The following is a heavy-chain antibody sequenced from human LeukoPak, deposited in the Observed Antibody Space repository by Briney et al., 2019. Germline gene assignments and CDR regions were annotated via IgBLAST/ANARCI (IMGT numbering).Heavy chain of an antibody. Sequence: GRSLRLSCAASGFTFSSYAMHWVRQAPGKGLEWVAVISYDGSNKYYADSVKGRFTISRDNSKNTLYLQMNSLRAEDTAVYYCAREYYPNWFDPWGRGTLVTVSS. J-gene: IGHJ5*02. CDR3: AREYYPNWFDP. CDR2: ISYDGSNK. D-gene: IGHD2/OR15-2a*01. V-gene: IGHV3-30-3*01. CDR1: GFTFSSYA.